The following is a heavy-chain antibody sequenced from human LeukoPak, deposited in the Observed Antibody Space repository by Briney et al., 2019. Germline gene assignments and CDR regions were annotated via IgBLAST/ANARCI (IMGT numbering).Heavy chain of an antibody. Sequence: PGGSLRLSCAASGFTFSSYAMSWVRQAPGKGLEWVSAISGSGGSTYYADSVKGRFTISRDNSKNTLYLQMNSLRAEDTAVYYCAKGRRRGSITIFGVVLDYWGQGTLVTVSS. CDR3: AKGRRRGSITIFGVVLDY. CDR2: ISGSGGST. V-gene: IGHV3-23*01. CDR1: GFTFSSYA. D-gene: IGHD3-3*01. J-gene: IGHJ4*02.